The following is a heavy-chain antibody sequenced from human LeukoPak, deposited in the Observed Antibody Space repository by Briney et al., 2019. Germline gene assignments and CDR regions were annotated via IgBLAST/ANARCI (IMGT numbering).Heavy chain of an antibody. CDR2: INHSGST. V-gene: IGHV4-34*01. J-gene: IGHJ3*02. Sequence: SETLSLTCAAYGGSFSGYYWSWIRQPPGKGLEWIGEINHSGSTNYNPSLKSRVTITVDTSKNQFSLKLSSVTAADTAVYYCARSDGGYQKIVGYAFDIWGQGTMVTVSS. CDR3: ARSDGGYQKIVGYAFDI. D-gene: IGHD4-17*01. CDR1: GGSFSGYY.